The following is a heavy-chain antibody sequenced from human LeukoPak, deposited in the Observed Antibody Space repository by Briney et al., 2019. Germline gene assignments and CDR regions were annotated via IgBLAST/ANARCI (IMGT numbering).Heavy chain of an antibody. CDR3: ARGTVTMVDY. J-gene: IGHJ4*02. D-gene: IGHD3-10*01. Sequence: GGSLRPSCAASGFTVSSNYMSWVRQAPGRGLEWVSVIYSGGSTYYADSVKGRFTVSRDNSKNTLFLQMNSLRAGDTAVYYCARGTVTMVDYWGQGTLVTVSS. V-gene: IGHV3-66*01. CDR2: IYSGGST. CDR1: GFTVSSNY.